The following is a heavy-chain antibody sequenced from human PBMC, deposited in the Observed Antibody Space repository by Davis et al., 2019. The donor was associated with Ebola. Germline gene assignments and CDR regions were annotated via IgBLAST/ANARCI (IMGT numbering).Heavy chain of an antibody. CDR3: ARVGYCSSTSCYSPYYYYYYGMDV. J-gene: IGHJ6*02. V-gene: IGHV1-18*01. CDR1: GYTFTSYD. Sequence: ASVKVSCKASGYTFTSYDINWVRQAPGQGLEWMGWISAYNGNTNYAQKLQGRVTMTTDTSTSTAYMELRSLRSDDTAVYYCARVGYCSSTSCYSPYYYYYYGMDVWGQGTTVTVSS. D-gene: IGHD2-2*01. CDR2: ISAYNGNT.